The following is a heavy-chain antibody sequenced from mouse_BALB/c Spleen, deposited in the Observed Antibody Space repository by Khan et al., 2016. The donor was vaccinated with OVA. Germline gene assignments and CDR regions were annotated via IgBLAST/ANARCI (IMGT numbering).Heavy chain of an antibody. CDR2: ISSGGFT. CDR3: TENHYRYYFDY. J-gene: IGHJ2*01. D-gene: IGHD3-3*01. V-gene: IGHV5-6-5*01. CDR1: GFTFSNYT. Sequence: EVELVESGGGLVKPGGSLKLSCAASGFTFSNYTMSWVRQTPETRLEWVASISSGGFTYYPGGVKSRFTIYRDNERDVLNLQMSRLRYEDMAIYYGTENHYRYYFDYWGQGTTLTVSS.